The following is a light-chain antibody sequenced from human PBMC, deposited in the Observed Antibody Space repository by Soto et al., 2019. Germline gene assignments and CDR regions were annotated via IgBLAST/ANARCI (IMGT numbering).Light chain of an antibody. CDR1: SSNIGSNT. Sequence: QSVLTQPPSASGTPGQRVTISCSGGSSNIGSNTVNWYQQLPGTAPNLLIYSNNQRPSGVPDRFSGSKSGTSASLAISGLQSEDEADYYCAARDDTLNGVVFGGGTKLTIL. V-gene: IGLV1-44*01. J-gene: IGLJ2*01. CDR2: SNN. CDR3: AARDDTLNGVV.